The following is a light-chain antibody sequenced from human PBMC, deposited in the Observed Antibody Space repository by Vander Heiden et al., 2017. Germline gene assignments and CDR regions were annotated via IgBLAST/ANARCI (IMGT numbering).Light chain of an antibody. CDR1: SSDVGFYNY. CDR3: SSYSTTGTLV. Sequence: QSALTPPASVSGSPGPSITISCSGASSDVGFYNYVSWYQRHPGKAPKLMIYDVTNRPSGVSDRFSGSKSGNTASLTISGLQAEDAADYYCSSYSTTGTLVFGTGTEVTVL. J-gene: IGLJ1*01. CDR2: DVT. V-gene: IGLV2-14*03.